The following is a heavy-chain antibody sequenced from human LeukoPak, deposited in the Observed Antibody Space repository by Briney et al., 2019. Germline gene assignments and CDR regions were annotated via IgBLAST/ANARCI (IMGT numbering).Heavy chain of an antibody. J-gene: IGHJ3*02. D-gene: IGHD1-26*01. CDR2: INQDGGEK. V-gene: IGHV3-7*03. CDR1: GFTFSNNW. Sequence: PGGSLRLSCAVSGFTFSNNWMTWVRQAPGKGLEWVANINQDGGEKYYVDSVKGRLTISRDNAKSSLYLQMNSLRVEDTALYYRAREGGSQLDNAFDIWGQGTIVTVSS. CDR3: AREGGSQLDNAFDI.